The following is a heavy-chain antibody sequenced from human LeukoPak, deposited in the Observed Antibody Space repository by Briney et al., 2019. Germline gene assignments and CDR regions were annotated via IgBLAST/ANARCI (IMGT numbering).Heavy chain of an antibody. Sequence: SVKVSCKASGGTFSSYAISWVRQAPGQGLEWMGGIIPIFGTANYAQKFQGRVTITADESTSTAYMELSSLRSEDMAVYYCARPLTRKWLVDAFDIWGQGTMVTVSS. CDR3: ARPLTRKWLVDAFDI. J-gene: IGHJ3*02. CDR1: GGTFSSYA. V-gene: IGHV1-69*13. CDR2: IIPIFGTA. D-gene: IGHD6-19*01.